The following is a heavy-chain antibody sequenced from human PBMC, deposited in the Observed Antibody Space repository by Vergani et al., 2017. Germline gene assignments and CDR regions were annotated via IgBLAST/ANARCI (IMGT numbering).Heavy chain of an antibody. J-gene: IGHJ4*02. CDR3: ASRRTLQREFDI. D-gene: IGHD5-24*01. V-gene: IGHV5-51*01. CDR1: GYRFSSSW. CDR2: IFPDDSDT. Sequence: EVQLVQSGAEVKKPGESLKISCKGFGYRFSSSWIGWVRQMPGQGLEWMGIIFPDDSDTRYSPSFQGQVTISADKSISTVYLQWNSLKASDTAMYYCASRRTLQREFDIWGQGTLVTVSS.